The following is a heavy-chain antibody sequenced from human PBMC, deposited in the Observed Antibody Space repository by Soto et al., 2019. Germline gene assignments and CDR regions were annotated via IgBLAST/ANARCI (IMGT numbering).Heavy chain of an antibody. Sequence: PSETLSLTCTVSGGSFSSYYWSWIRQPPGKGLEWIGYIYYSGSTYYNPSLKSRVTISVDTSKNQFSLKLSSVTAADTAVYYCARDHYVYDILTGYGYYYGMTSGAKGPRSPSP. D-gene: IGHD3-9*01. CDR1: GGSFSSYY. V-gene: IGHV4-59*12. J-gene: IGHJ6*02. CDR3: ARDHYVYDILTGYGYYYGMTS. CDR2: IYYSGST.